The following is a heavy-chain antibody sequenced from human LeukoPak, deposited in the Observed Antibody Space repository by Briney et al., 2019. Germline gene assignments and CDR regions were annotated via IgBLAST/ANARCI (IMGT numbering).Heavy chain of an antibody. D-gene: IGHD2-15*01. V-gene: IGHV1-69*13. CDR1: GGTFSSYA. CDR2: IIPIFGTA. J-gene: IGHJ4*02. Sequence: GASVKVSCKASGGTFSSYAISWVRQAPGQGLEWMGGIIPIFGTANYAQKFQGRVTITADESTGTAYMELSSLRSEDTAVYYCATTDPHLCSGGSCYSGYYFDYWGQGTLVTVSS. CDR3: ATTDPHLCSGGSCYSGYYFDY.